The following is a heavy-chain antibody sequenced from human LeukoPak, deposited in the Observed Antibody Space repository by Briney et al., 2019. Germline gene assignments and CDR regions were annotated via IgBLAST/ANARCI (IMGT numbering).Heavy chain of an antibody. CDR1: GFTFSSYS. CDR2: ISSSSSYI. Sequence: GGSLRLSCAASGFTFSSYSMNWVRQAPGKGLEWAPSISSSSSYIYYADSVKGRFTISRDNAKNSLYLQMNSLRAEDTAVYYCAREGQYCSSTSCWYFDYWGQGTLVTVSS. J-gene: IGHJ4*02. V-gene: IGHV3-21*01. CDR3: AREGQYCSSTSCWYFDY. D-gene: IGHD2-2*01.